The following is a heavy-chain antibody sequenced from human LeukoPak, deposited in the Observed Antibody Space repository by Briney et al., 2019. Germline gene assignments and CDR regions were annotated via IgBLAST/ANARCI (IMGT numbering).Heavy chain of an antibody. Sequence: PGGSLRLSCAASGFTFSSYAMSWVRQAPGEGLEWVSAISGSGGSTYYADSVKGRFTISRDNSKNTLYLQMNSLRAEDTAVYYCATPAKHNGSGWYDFDYWGQGTLVTVSS. D-gene: IGHD6-19*01. CDR2: ISGSGGST. J-gene: IGHJ4*02. V-gene: IGHV3-23*01. CDR1: GFTFSSYA. CDR3: ATPAKHNGSGWYDFDY.